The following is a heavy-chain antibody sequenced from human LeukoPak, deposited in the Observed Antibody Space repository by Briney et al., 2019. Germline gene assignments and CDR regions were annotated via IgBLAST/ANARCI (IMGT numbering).Heavy chain of an antibody. CDR1: DYTFTTCN. Sequence: ASVKVSCKASDYTFTTCNIDWVRQAPGQGLEWMGWISRNNGNRNYAQRLQGRVTMTTDTTTGTTYMELRSLRSDDTGVYDCACQLKEAAGAGDFDYWGQGTLVTVSS. CDR3: ACQLKEAAGAGDFDY. J-gene: IGHJ4*02. V-gene: IGHV1-18*01. CDR2: ISRNNGNR. D-gene: IGHD6-13*01.